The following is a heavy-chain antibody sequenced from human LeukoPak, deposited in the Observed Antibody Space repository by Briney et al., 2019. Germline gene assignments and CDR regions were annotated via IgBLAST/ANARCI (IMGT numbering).Heavy chain of an antibody. CDR1: GFTFSSYA. V-gene: IGHV3-23*01. J-gene: IGHJ4*02. CDR2: ISGSGGST. D-gene: IGHD6-13*01. CDR3: AKSARYSSSWYPPFDY. Sequence: PGGSLRLSCAASGFTFSSYAMSWVRQAPGKGVEWVSGISGSGGSTYYADSVKGRFTISRDNSKNTLYLQMNSLRAEDTAVYYCAKSARYSSSWYPPFDYWGQGTLVTVSS.